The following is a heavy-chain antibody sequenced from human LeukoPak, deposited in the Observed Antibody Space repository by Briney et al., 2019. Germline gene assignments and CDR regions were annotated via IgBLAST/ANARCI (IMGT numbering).Heavy chain of an antibody. Sequence: SETLSLTCTVSGYSISSGYYWGWIRQPPGKGLEWIGSIYHSGSTYYNPSLKSRVTISVDTSKNQFSLKLSSVTAADTAVYYCARALRDIVVVSGVGVDRVWFDPWGQGTLVTVSS. V-gene: IGHV4-38-2*02. D-gene: IGHD2-21*01. CDR2: IYHSGST. J-gene: IGHJ5*02. CDR3: ARALRDIVVVSGVGVDRVWFDP. CDR1: GYSISSGYY.